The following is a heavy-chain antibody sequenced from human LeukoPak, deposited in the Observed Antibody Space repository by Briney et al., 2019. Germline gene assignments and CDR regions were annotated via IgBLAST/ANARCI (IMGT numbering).Heavy chain of an antibody. J-gene: IGHJ4*02. CDR3: ARVYNFGYCSGGSCYSLDY. V-gene: IGHV1-69*13. CDR1: GGTFSSYA. D-gene: IGHD2-15*01. Sequence: SVKVSCKASGGTFSSYAISWVRQAPGQGLEWMGGIIPIFGTANYAQKFQGRVTITADESTSTAYMELSSLRSEDTAVYYCARVYNFGYCSGGSCYSLDYWGQGTLVTVSS. CDR2: IIPIFGTA.